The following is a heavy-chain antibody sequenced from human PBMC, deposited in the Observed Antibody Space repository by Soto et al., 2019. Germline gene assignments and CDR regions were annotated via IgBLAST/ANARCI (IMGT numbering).Heavy chain of an antibody. CDR2: IKQDGSEK. Sequence: GESLKISCAASGFTFSNYWMNWVRQAPGKGLEWVANIKQDGSEKYFVDSVKGRFTISRDNAKNSLYLQMNSLRAEDTAVYYCARDLGRTAAGYYYYYAMDVWGQGTTVTVSS. CDR3: ARDLGRTAAGYYYYYAMDV. J-gene: IGHJ6*02. V-gene: IGHV3-7*01. D-gene: IGHD2-2*01. CDR1: GFTFSNYW.